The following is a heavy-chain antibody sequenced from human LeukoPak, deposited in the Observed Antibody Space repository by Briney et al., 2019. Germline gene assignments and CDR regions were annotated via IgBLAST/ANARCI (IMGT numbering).Heavy chain of an antibody. CDR3: ARGRGSGSYDYFDY. D-gene: IGHD1-26*01. V-gene: IGHV4-30-2*01. CDR2: IYHSGST. Sequence: SETLSLTCAVSGGSISSGGYSWSWIRQPPGKGLEWIGYIYHSGSTYYNPSLKSRVTISVDTSKNQFSLKLSSVTAADTAVYYCARGRGSGSYDYFDYWGQGTLVTVSS. CDR1: GGSISSGGYS. J-gene: IGHJ4*02.